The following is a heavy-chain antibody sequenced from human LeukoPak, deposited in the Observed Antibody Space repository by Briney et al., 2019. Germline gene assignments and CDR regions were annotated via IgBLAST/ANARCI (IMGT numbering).Heavy chain of an antibody. J-gene: IGHJ4*02. CDR2: ISYVGRNK. D-gene: IGHD3-3*01. V-gene: IGHV3-30*18. CDR3: AKAGPILRCLEWLLDY. Sequence: PGRSLRLSCAASGFTSSSYGMHWVRQAPGKGLEWVAVISYVGRNKYYADSVKGRFTISRDNSKSTLYLQMNSLRAEDTAVYYCAKAGPILRCLEWLLDYWGQGTLVTVSS. CDR1: GFTSSSYG.